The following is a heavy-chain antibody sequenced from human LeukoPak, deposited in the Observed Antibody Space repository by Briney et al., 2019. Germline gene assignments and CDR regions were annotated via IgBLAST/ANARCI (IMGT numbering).Heavy chain of an antibody. Sequence: GGSLRLSCAASGFTFSSYAMSWVRQAPGKGLERVAYISSSGRTIYYADSVKGRFTISRDNAKNSLYLQMNSLRAEDTAVYNCARGGSYYSFDYWGQGTLVTVSS. CDR3: ARGGSYYSFDY. CDR2: ISSSGRTI. CDR1: GFTFSSYA. D-gene: IGHD1-26*01. V-gene: IGHV3-48*03. J-gene: IGHJ4*02.